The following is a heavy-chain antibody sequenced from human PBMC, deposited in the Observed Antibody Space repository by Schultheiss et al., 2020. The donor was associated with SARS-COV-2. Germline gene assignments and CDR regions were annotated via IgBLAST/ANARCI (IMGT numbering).Heavy chain of an antibody. CDR3: ARGGGSSPIDY. CDR1: GGSISSYY. D-gene: IGHD6-6*01. Sequence: SETLSLTCAVSGGSISSYYWSWIRQPPGKGLEWIGYIYYSGSTNYNPSLKSRVTISVDKSKNQFSLKLSSVTAADTAVYYCARGGGSSPIDYWGQGTLVTVSS. CDR2: IYYSGST. V-gene: IGHV4-59*08. J-gene: IGHJ4*02.